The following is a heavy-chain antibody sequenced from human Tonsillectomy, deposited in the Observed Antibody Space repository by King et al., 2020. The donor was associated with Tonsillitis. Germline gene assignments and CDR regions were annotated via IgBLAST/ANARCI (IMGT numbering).Heavy chain of an antibody. V-gene: IGHV3-30*18. Sequence: VQLVESGGGVVQPGRSLRLSCAASGFSFSSFGMHRVRQAPGKGLEGVAIILYDGSAKYNVDSVKGRFTISRENSKKTVYLQMNSLRNEDTAVYYFAKDSLGGYIVVVPAASFEYWGQGTLVTVSS. CDR3: AKDSLGGYIVVVPAASFEY. J-gene: IGHJ4*02. D-gene: IGHD2-2*01. CDR1: GFSFSSFG. CDR2: ILYDGSAK.